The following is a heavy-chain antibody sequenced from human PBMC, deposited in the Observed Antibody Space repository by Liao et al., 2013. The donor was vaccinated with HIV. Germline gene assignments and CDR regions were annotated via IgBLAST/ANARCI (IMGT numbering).Heavy chain of an antibody. D-gene: IGHD6-13*01. CDR2: MYYSGNT. CDR1: GDSISISSYY. J-gene: IGHJ4*02. V-gene: IGHV4-39*07. CDR3: AREGSAAGIGY. Sequence: QLQLQESGPGLVKPSETLSLTCTVSGDSISISSYYWGWIRQPPGKGLEWIGGMYYSGNTYYNPSLKSRVTISVDTPKNQFSLKVRSVTAADTAVYYCAREGSAAGIGYWGQGTLVTVSS.